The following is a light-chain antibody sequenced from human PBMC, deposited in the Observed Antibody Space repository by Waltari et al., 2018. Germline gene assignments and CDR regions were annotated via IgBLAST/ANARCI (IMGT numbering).Light chain of an antibody. V-gene: IGKV1-5*01. CDR2: DAS. CDR1: QSIDSW. CDR3: QQYNSDSQN. J-gene: IGKJ1*01. Sequence: DIQMTQSPSTLSASVVDRVTITCRASQSIDSWLAWYQQKPGKAPKLLIYDASSLERGVPSRFSGSGSGTEFTLTISSLQPDDFATYYCQQYNSDSQNFGQGTKVEIK.